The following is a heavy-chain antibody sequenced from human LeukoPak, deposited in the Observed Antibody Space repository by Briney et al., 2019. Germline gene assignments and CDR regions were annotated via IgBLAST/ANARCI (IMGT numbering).Heavy chain of an antibody. CDR1: GFTFGDYA. CDR3: TRTTTILRYFDWLSYY. Sequence: GGSLRLSCTASGFTFGDYAVSWVRQAPGKGLEWVGFIRSKAYGGTTEYAASVKGRFTISRDDSKSIAYLQMNSLKTEDTAVYYCTRTTTILRYFDWLSYYWGQGTLVTVSS. V-gene: IGHV3-49*04. J-gene: IGHJ4*02. D-gene: IGHD3-9*01. CDR2: IRSKAYGGTT.